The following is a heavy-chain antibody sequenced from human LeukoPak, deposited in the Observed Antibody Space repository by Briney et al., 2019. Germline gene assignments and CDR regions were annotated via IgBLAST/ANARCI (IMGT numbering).Heavy chain of an antibody. CDR3: ARESSSSGRYFDY. V-gene: IGHV3-74*01. J-gene: IGHJ4*02. Sequence: SGGSLRLSCTASGFTFTSYWMHWVRQAPGTGLMWVSRINSDGSGTNCADSVKGRFTISRDNAKNTLFLQMNSLRAEDTAVYYCARESSSSGRYFDYWGQGTLVTVSS. D-gene: IGHD6-6*01. CDR1: GFTFTSYW. CDR2: INSDGSGT.